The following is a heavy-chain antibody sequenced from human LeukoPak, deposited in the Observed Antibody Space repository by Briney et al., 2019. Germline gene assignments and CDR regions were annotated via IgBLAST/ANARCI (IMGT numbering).Heavy chain of an antibody. V-gene: IGHV4-4*07. CDR3: ARVGDYALKD. J-gene: IGHJ4*02. D-gene: IGHD3-16*01. Sequence: SETLSLTCTVSGGSVSIYHWSWIRQPAGKGLEWIGRIYTSGSNDYNPSLKSRVTMSVDTSKNHFSPSLISVTAADTAVYYCARVGDYALKDWGQGTLVTVSS. CDR2: IYTSGSN. CDR1: GGSVSIYH.